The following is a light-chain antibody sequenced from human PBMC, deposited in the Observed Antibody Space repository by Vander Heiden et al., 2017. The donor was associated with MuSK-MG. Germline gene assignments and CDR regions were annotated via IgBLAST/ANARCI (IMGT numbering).Light chain of an antibody. J-gene: IGKJ5*01. CDR3: QQHNNWPPIT. CDR2: AAS. V-gene: IGKV3-15*01. CDR1: QSVRSN. Sequence: VMTQSPAALSVSPGERATLSCRASQSVRSNLAWYQQKPCQAPRLLIYAASTRDTGIPARFSGSGYGKEFTLTISSRQSEDFAVYYCQQHNNWPPITFGQGTQVEIK.